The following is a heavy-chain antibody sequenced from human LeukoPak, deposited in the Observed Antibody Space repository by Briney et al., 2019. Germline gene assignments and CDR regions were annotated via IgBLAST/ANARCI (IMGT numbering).Heavy chain of an antibody. D-gene: IGHD3-3*01. J-gene: IGHJ6*03. Sequence: PGGSLRLSCAASGFTFDDYTMHWVRQAPGKGLEWVSGISWNSGSIGYADSVKGRFTISRDNAKNSLYLQMNSLRAEDMALYYCAKSRTGDFWSGYSTAMDVWGKGTTVTVSS. CDR2: ISWNSGSI. CDR3: AKSRTGDFWSGYSTAMDV. CDR1: GFTFDDYT. V-gene: IGHV3-9*03.